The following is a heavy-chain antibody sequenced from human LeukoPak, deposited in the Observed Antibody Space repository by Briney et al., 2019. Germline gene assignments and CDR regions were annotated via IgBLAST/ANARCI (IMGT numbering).Heavy chain of an antibody. V-gene: IGHV3-64*01. D-gene: IGHD6-13*01. Sequence: GGSLRLSCAASGFTFSSYAMHWVRQAPGKGLEYVSALSSNGGSTYYANSVKGRFTISRDNSKNTLYLQMGSLRAEDMAVYYCTTSSNLSLRYFQHWGQCTLVTVSS. CDR3: TTSSNLSLRYFQH. J-gene: IGHJ1*01. CDR2: LSSNGGST. CDR1: GFTFSSYA.